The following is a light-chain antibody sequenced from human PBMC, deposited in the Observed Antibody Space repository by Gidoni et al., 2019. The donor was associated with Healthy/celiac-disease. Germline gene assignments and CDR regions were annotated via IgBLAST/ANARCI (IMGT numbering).Light chain of an antibody. V-gene: IGLV2-14*01. CDR1: SSDVCGYNY. CDR3: SSYTSSSTLV. J-gene: IGLJ2*01. Sequence: ARTQPSAVSGSLGQSITISCTGTSSDVCGYNYVSWYQQPPGKAPKLIIYDFSNRPSGVSNRFSGSKSGNTASLTISGLQAEDEADYSCSSYTSSSTLVFGGGTKLTVL. CDR2: DFS.